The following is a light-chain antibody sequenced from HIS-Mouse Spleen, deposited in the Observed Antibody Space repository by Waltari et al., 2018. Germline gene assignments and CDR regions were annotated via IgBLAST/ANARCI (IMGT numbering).Light chain of an antibody. Sequence: SYELTQPPSVSVSPGQTARITCSGDALPQQYAYWYQQKSGQAPVLVIYEDSKRPSGIPERFSGSSSGTMANLTISGAQVEDEADYYCYSTDSSGNHRVFGGGTKLTVL. J-gene: IGLJ2*01. V-gene: IGLV3-10*01. CDR1: ALPQQY. CDR2: EDS. CDR3: YSTDSSGNHRV.